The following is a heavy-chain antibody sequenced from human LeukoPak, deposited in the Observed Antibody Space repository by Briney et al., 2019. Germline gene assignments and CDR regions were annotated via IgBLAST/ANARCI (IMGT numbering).Heavy chain of an antibody. Sequence: VKPSETLSLTCTVSGGSISSYYWSWIRQPPGKGLEWIGRVYHSGSINYNPSLKSRVTISVDTSKNQFSLNLSSVTAADTAVYYCVSSYGGYVLDYWGQGTLVIVSS. CDR2: VYHSGSI. CDR1: GGSISSYY. D-gene: IGHD5-12*01. CDR3: VSSYGGYVLDY. V-gene: IGHV4-59*01. J-gene: IGHJ4*02.